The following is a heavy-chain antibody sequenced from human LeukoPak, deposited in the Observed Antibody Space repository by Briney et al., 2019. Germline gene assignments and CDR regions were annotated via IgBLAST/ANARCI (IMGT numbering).Heavy chain of an antibody. D-gene: IGHD3-10*01. V-gene: IGHV3-30*18. CDR2: ISYDGGNK. CDR3: AKVFEVRGARRPKDY. CDR1: GFTFSDYG. J-gene: IGHJ4*02. Sequence: PGRSLRLSCAASGFTFSDYGMRWVRQAPGKGLEWVALISYDGGNKFYADSVRDRFTISRDNSKNTLFLQMNSLRIEDTAVYYCAKVFEVRGARRPKDYWGQGTLVIVSS.